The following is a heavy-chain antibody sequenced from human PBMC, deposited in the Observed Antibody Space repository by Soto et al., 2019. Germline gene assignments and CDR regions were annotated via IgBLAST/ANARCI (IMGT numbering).Heavy chain of an antibody. J-gene: IGHJ3*02. CDR1: GGSISSYY. CDR3: ARRSTPNYDILTGYYSPPAFDI. V-gene: IGHV4-59*08. CDR2: IYYSGST. Sequence: SETLSLTCTVSGGSISSYYWSWIRQPPGKGLEWIGYIYYSGSTNYNPSLKSRVTISVDTSKNQFSLKLSSVTAADTAVYYCARRSTPNYDILTGYYSPPAFDIWGQGTMVTVS. D-gene: IGHD3-9*01.